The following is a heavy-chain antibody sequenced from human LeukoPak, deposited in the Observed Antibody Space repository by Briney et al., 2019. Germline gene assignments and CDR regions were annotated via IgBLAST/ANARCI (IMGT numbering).Heavy chain of an antibody. V-gene: IGHV3-23*01. Sequence: GGSLRLSCVASGLSFSSYALSWVRQAPGKGLEWVAGGTESNTYYADSVKGRFTISIDSSKNTLHLQMNSLRADDTAVYYCSKDDGAKGAWGKGTLVIVSS. J-gene: IGHJ4*02. CDR3: SKDDGAKGA. CDR2: GTESNT. CDR1: GLSFSSYA.